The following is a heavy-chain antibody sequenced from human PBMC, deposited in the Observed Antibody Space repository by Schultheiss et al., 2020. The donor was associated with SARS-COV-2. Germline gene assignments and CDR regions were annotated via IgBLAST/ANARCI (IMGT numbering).Heavy chain of an antibody. J-gene: IGHJ6*02. V-gene: IGHV3-30*03. D-gene: IGHD3-22*01. Sequence: GESLKISCAASGFTFSSYGMHWVRQAPGKGLEWVAVISYDGSNKYYADSVEGRFTMSRDNSKNTLYLQMNSLSAEDTAVYYCARNFDTSGYYSRDYYYYYGMDVWGQGTTVTVSS. CDR3: ARNFDTSGYYSRDYYYYYGMDV. CDR2: ISYDGSNK. CDR1: GFTFSSYG.